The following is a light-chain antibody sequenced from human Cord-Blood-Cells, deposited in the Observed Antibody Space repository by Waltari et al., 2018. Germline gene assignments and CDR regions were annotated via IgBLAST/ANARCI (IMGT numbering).Light chain of an antibody. V-gene: IGKV1-8*01. CDR2: AAS. CDR3: RQNYSYPWT. Sequence: AIRMTQSPSSFSASTGDRVTITCRASQGISSYLAWYQQKPGKAPKLLIYAASTLQSGVPSSFSGSGSGTDFTLSISCLQSEDFATYYCRQNYSYPWTFGQGTKVEIK. J-gene: IGKJ1*01. CDR1: QGISSY.